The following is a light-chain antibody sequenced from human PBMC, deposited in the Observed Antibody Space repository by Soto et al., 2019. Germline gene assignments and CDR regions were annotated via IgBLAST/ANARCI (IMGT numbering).Light chain of an antibody. V-gene: IGKV1-5*03. J-gene: IGKJ4*01. CDR2: KAS. CDR3: QQYNTYPPT. Sequence: DIQMTQSPSTLSASVGDRVTITCRASQSISSWLAWYQQKPGKAPKFLIFKASSLASGVPSRFSGSGSGTEFALTISSLQHDDFATYYRQQYNTYPPTFGGGTKVEIK. CDR1: QSISSW.